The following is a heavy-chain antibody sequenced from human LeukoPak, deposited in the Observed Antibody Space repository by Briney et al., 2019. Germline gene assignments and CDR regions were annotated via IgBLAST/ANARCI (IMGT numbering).Heavy chain of an antibody. CDR2: ISYDGSNK. CDR1: GVTFSSYG. D-gene: IGHD2-2*01. CDR3: AKGVVVVPARRRGYYYGMDV. V-gene: IGHV3-30*18. Sequence: GRSLRLSCAASGVTFSSYGMHWVRQAPGKGLEWVAVISYDGSNKYYADSVKGRFTISRDNSKNTLYLQMNSLRAEDTAVYYCAKGVVVVPARRRGYYYGMDVWGQGTTVTVSS. J-gene: IGHJ6*02.